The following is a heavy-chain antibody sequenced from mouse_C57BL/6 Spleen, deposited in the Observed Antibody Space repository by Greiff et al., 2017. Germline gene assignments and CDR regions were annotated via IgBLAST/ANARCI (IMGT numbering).Heavy chain of an antibody. J-gene: IGHJ3*01. CDR3: AGPIYYDYGGAAWFAY. CDR1: GYTFTSYW. Sequence: QVQLQQPGTELVKPGASVKLSCKASGYTFTSYWMHWVKQRPGQGLEWIGNINPSNGGTNYNEKFKSKATLTVDKSSSPAYMQLSSLTSEDSAVYDCAGPIYYDYGGAAWFAYWGQGTLVTVSA. V-gene: IGHV1-53*01. D-gene: IGHD2-4*01. CDR2: INPSNGGT.